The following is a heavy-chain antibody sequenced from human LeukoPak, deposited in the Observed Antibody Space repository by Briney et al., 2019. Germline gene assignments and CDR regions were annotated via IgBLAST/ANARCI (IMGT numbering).Heavy chain of an antibody. V-gene: IGHV3-74*01. D-gene: IGHD3-10*01. CDR3: ARDPLTRNYYGSGSTSGGLFDY. J-gene: IGHJ4*02. CDR1: GFTFSSYW. CDR2: INSDGSST. Sequence: GGSLRLSCAASGFTFSSYWMHWVRQAPGKGLVWVSRINSDGSSTTYADSVKGRFTISRDNAKNTLYLQMNSLRAEDTAVYYCARDPLTRNYYGSGSTSGGLFDYWGQGTLVTVSS.